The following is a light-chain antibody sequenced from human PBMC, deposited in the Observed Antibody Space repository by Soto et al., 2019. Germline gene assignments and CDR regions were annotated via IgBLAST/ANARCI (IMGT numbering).Light chain of an antibody. CDR2: AAS. V-gene: IGKV1-39*01. J-gene: IGKJ2*01. CDR1: QSISSY. CDR3: QQSYTTPMYT. Sequence: DLQMTQSPSSLSASLGDRVTITCRASQSISSYLNWYQQKPGKAPKLLIYAASSLQSGVPSRFSGSGSGTDFTLTISSLQPEDFATYYCQQSYTTPMYTFGQGTKLEIK.